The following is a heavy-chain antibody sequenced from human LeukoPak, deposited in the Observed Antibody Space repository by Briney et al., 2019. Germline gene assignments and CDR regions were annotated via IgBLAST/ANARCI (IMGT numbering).Heavy chain of an antibody. CDR3: ARALNPLTGTYYFDY. D-gene: IGHD4/OR15-4a*01. Sequence: SETLSLTCSVSGATINSHYWTWIRQPAGKGLEWIGRIYISGSTNYSPSLKSRVTMSVDTSKNQFSLNLISVTAADTAVYYCARALNPLTGTYYFDYWGQGTLVTVSS. CDR1: GATINSHY. J-gene: IGHJ4*02. V-gene: IGHV4-4*07. CDR2: IYISGST.